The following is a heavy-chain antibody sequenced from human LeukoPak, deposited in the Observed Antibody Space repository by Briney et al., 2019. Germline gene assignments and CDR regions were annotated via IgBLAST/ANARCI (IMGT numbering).Heavy chain of an antibody. CDR1: GFTFSNYR. D-gene: IGHD6-13*01. Sequence: GGSLRLSCAASGFTFSNYRMNWVRLAPGKGLEWVSSISRSSSYIYYADSVRGRFTISRDNAKKSLYLQMNSLRAEDTAVYYCAKDVWARQQLPPGLDYWGQGTLLTVSS. V-gene: IGHV3-21*04. J-gene: IGHJ4*02. CDR3: AKDVWARQQLPPGLDY. CDR2: ISRSSSYI.